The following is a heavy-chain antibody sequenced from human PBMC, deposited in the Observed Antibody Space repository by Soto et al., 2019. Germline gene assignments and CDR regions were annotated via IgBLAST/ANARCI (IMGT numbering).Heavy chain of an antibody. CDR3: ARLAPRPPAAGTSFYYYGMDV. Sequence: ASVKVSCKASGGTFSSYAISWVRQAPGQGLEWMGGIIPIFGTANYAQKFQGRVTITADESTSTAYMELSSLRSEDTAVYYCARLAPRPPAAGTSFYYYGMDVWGQGTTVTVSS. D-gene: IGHD6-13*01. CDR1: GGTFSSYA. V-gene: IGHV1-69*13. J-gene: IGHJ6*02. CDR2: IIPIFGTA.